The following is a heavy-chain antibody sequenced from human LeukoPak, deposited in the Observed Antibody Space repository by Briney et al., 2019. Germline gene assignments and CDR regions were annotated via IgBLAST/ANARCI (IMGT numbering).Heavy chain of an antibody. CDR3: ARGKGDTAMVLPFDY. Sequence: SETLSLTCAVYGGSFSGYYWSWIRQPPGKGLEWIGEINHSGSTNYNPSLKSRVTISVDTSKNQFSLKLSSVTAADTAVYYCARGKGDTAMVLPFDYWGQGTLVTVSS. CDR2: INHSGST. CDR1: GGSFSGYY. J-gene: IGHJ4*02. D-gene: IGHD5-18*01. V-gene: IGHV4-34*01.